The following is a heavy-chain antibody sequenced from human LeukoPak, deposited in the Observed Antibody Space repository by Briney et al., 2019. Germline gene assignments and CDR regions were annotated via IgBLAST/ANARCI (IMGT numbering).Heavy chain of an antibody. CDR1: GGSISSSSYY. CDR2: IYYSGST. D-gene: IGHD6-19*01. CDR3: ARRTVDSSGWYEWGYYFDY. Sequence: PSETLSLTCAVSGGSISSSSYYWGWIRQPPGKGLEWIGSIYYSGSTYYNPSLKSRVTISVDTSKNQFSLKLSSVTAADTAVYYCARRTVDSSGWYEWGYYFDYWGQGTLVTVSS. J-gene: IGHJ4*02. V-gene: IGHV4-39*01.